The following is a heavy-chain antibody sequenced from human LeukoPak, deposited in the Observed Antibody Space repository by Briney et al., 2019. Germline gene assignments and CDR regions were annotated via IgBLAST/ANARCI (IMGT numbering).Heavy chain of an antibody. CDR1: GFTFGDYA. CDR3: SRLWAAAGDC. Sequence: PGRSLRLSCTGSGFTFGDYAMSWFRQAPGKGMEWVGHIRARINGGTPEYAASVKGRFTISRDDSNSIAYLQMSSLKTEDTAVYYCSRLWAAAGDCWGQGTLVTVSS. D-gene: IGHD6-13*01. V-gene: IGHV3-49*03. J-gene: IGHJ4*02. CDR2: IRARINGGTP.